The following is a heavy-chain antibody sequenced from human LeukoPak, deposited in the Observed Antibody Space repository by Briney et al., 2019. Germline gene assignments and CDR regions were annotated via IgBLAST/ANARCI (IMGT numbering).Heavy chain of an antibody. D-gene: IGHD2-2*02. CDR1: GFTFSNAW. CDR3: TTCDGYCSSTSCYKRHDY. J-gene: IGHJ4*02. Sequence: GGSLRLSCAASGFTFSNAWMSWVRQAPGKGLEGVGRIKSKTDGGTTDYAAPVKGRFTISRDDSKNTLYSQMNSLKTGDTAVYYCTTCDGYCSSTSCYKRHDYWGQGTLVTVSS. V-gene: IGHV3-15*01. CDR2: IKSKTDGGTT.